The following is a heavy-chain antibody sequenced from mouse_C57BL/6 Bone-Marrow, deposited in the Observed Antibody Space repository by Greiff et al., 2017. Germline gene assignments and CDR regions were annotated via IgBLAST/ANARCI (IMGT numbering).Heavy chain of an antibody. D-gene: IGHD1-1*01. J-gene: IGHJ2*01. CDR3: AREKFITTIVAHDY. V-gene: IGHV1-69*01. CDR2: IDPSDSYT. Sequence: QVQLQQSGAELVMPGASVKLSCKASGYTFTSYWMHWVKQRPGQGLEWIGEIDPSDSYTNYNQKFKGKSTLTVDKSSSTAYMQLSSLTSEDSAVYYCAREKFITTIVAHDYWGQGTTLTDST. CDR1: GYTFTSYW.